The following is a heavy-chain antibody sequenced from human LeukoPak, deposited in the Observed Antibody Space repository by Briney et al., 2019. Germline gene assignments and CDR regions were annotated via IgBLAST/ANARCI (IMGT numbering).Heavy chain of an antibody. CDR2: VYYSGST. D-gene: IGHD1-26*01. Sequence: SETLSLTCTVSGGSVSSSTYYWSWIRQPPGKGLEWIGYVYYSGSTNYNPSLKSRVTISVDTSKNQFSLKLSSVTAADTAVYYCARGPGATLLDYWGQGTLVTVSS. V-gene: IGHV4-61*01. J-gene: IGHJ4*02. CDR3: ARGPGATLLDY. CDR1: GGSVSSSTYY.